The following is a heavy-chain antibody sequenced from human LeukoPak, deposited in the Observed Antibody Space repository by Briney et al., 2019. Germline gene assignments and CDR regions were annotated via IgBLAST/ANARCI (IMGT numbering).Heavy chain of an antibody. Sequence: GGSLRLSCAASGFTFSDYYMSWIRQAPGKGLEWVSYISSSGSTIYYADSVKGRFTISRDNAKNSLYLQMNSLRAEDTAVYYCVTGDDPDYAWENHRLDAFDIWGQGTMVTVSS. CDR1: GFTFSDYY. CDR2: ISSSGSTI. D-gene: IGHD3-16*01. V-gene: IGHV3-11*04. J-gene: IGHJ3*02. CDR3: VTGDDPDYAWENHRLDAFDI.